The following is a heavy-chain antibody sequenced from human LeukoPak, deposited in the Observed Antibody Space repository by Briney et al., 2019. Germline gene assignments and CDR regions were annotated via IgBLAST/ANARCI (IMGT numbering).Heavy chain of an antibody. J-gene: IGHJ6*02. CDR3: AREWCYCSGGSCYYGERGSGMDV. V-gene: IGHV1-46*01. Sequence: ASVKVPCKASGYTFTSYYMHWVRQAPGQGLEWMGIINPSGGSTSYAQKFQGRVTMTRDTSTSTVYMELSRLRSEDTAVYYCAREWCYCSGGSCYYGERGSGMDVWGQGTTVTVSS. D-gene: IGHD2-15*01. CDR2: INPSGGST. CDR1: GYTFTSYY.